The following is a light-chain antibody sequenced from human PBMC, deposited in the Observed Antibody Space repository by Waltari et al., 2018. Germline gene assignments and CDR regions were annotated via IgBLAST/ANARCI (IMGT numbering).Light chain of an antibody. V-gene: IGKV2-28*01. Sequence: DTLMTQSPLSLPVTPGEPASTPCRSSQSLLHSRRFHNLQRYLQKCGQSPQLQIHSSSKRASGVPDRCVGNGSGADFTLKITRVETGDVGVYYCMQSLQVPYTFSQGTKLEI. J-gene: IGKJ2*01. CDR2: SSS. CDR3: MQSLQVPYT. CDR1: QSLLHSRRFHN.